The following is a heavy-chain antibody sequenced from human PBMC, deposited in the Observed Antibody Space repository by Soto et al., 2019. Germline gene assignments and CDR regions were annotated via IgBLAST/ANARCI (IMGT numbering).Heavy chain of an antibody. CDR3: TTRTFYYDSSGYCCAY. CDR2: IKGKTDGGTT. J-gene: IGHJ4*02. Sequence: GGSLRLSCAASGFTFNNAWMFWVRQAPGQGLEWVGRIKGKTDGGTTDYAAPVKGRFTISRDDSKNTVYLQMNSLKTEDTAVYYCTTRTFYYDSSGYCCAYWGQGTLVTVSS. V-gene: IGHV3-15*05. D-gene: IGHD3-22*01. CDR1: GFTFNNAW.